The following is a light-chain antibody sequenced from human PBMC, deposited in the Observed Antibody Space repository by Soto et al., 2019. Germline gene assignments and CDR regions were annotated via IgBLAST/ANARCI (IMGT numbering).Light chain of an antibody. CDR2: DAS. Sequence: EIVLTQSPATLSLSPGERATLSCRASQSVSSYLAWYQQRPGQAPRLLIYDASNRATGIPARFSGSASGTDFTLTISSLEPEDFAVYYGQQRNNGPWTFGQGTKLEIK. CDR1: QSVSSY. V-gene: IGKV3-11*01. CDR3: QQRNNGPWT. J-gene: IGKJ1*01.